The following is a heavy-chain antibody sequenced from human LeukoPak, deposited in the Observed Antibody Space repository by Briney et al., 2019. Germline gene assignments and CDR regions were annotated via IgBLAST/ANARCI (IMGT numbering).Heavy chain of an antibody. V-gene: IGHV3-30-3*01. J-gene: IGHJ6*02. CDR2: ISYDGSDK. Sequence: GGSLRLSCAASGFTFSNYAMHWVRQAPGKGLEWVAVISYDGSDKYYADSVKGRFTISRDNSKNTLYLQMNSLRAEDTAGYYCARDLWDYYDSSGYYYYYGMDVWGQGTTVTVSS. CDR3: ARDLWDYYDSSGYYYYYGMDV. D-gene: IGHD3-22*01. CDR1: GFTFSNYA.